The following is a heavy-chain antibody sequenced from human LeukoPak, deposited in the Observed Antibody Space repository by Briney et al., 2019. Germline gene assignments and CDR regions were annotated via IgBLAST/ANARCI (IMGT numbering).Heavy chain of an antibody. CDR3: AKDGALLWFGELFSYFDY. J-gene: IGHJ4*02. Sequence: PGGSLRLSCAASGFTFTSYAMSWVRQAPGKGLEWVSAISGSGGSTYYADSVKGRFTISRDNSKNTLYLQMNSLRAEDTAVYYCAKDGALLWFGELFSYFDYWGQGTLVTVSS. CDR2: ISGSGGST. D-gene: IGHD3-10*01. V-gene: IGHV3-23*01. CDR1: GFTFTSYA.